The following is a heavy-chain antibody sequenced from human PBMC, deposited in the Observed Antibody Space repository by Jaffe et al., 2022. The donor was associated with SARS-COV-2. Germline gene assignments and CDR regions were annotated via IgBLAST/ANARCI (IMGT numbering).Heavy chain of an antibody. J-gene: IGHJ5*02. V-gene: IGHV3-53*01. CDR2: IYSGGST. CDR1: GFTVSSNY. D-gene: IGHD6-13*01. Sequence: EVQLVESGGGLIQPGGSLRLSCAASGFTVSSNYMSWVRQAPGKGLEWVSVIYSGGSTYYADSVKGRFTISRDNSKNTLYLQMNSLRAEDTAVYYCAREVPGIAAASTRWFDPWGQGTLVTVSS. CDR3: AREVPGIAAASTRWFDP.